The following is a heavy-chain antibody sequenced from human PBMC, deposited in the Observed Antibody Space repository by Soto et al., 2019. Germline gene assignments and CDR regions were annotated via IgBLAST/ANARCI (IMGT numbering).Heavy chain of an antibody. D-gene: IGHD2-15*01. Sequence: GGSLRLSCAASGFTFSSYGMHWVRQAPGKGLEWVAVISYDGSNKYYVDSVKGRFTISRDNSKNTLYLQMNSLRAEDTAVYYCAKDIGIGGNHIRKYFDYWGQGTLVTVSS. V-gene: IGHV3-30*18. J-gene: IGHJ4*02. CDR3: AKDIGIGGNHIRKYFDY. CDR2: ISYDGSNK. CDR1: GFTFSSYG.